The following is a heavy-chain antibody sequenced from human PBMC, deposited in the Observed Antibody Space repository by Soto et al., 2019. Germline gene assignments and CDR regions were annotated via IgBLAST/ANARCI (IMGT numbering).Heavy chain of an antibody. CDR1: GGTFSSYT. D-gene: IGHD4-17*01. CDR3: ARDGDYGDYVFDY. CDR2: IIPILGIA. Sequence: QVQLVQSGAEVKKPGSSVKVSCKASGGTFSSYTISWVRQAPGQGLEWMGRIIPILGIANYAQKFQGRVTXTXDXXTSKAYMELSSLRSEDTAVYYCARDGDYGDYVFDYWGQGTLVTVSS. V-gene: IGHV1-69*08. J-gene: IGHJ4*02.